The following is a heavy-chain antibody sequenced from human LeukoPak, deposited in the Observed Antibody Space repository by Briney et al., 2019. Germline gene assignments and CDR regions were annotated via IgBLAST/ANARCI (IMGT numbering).Heavy chain of an antibody. CDR1: GGSITDYY. D-gene: IGHD2-2*01. CDR3: ARDSCRSASCYNNWFDP. V-gene: IGHV4-4*07. CDR2: IYTSGST. J-gene: IGHJ5*02. Sequence: PSETLSLTCTVSGGSITDYYWSWIRQPAGKGLEWIGRIYTSGSTNYNPSLKSRVTMSVDKSKNRFSLKLRSVTAADTAVYFCARDSCRSASCYNNWFDPWGQGTLVTVSS.